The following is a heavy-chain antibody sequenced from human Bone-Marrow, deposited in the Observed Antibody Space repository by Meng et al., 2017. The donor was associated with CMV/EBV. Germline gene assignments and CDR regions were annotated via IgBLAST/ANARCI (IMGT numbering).Heavy chain of an antibody. CDR1: GFTFSSYV. Sequence: GGSLRLSCTTSGFTFSSYVMSWVRQAPGEGLEWLSAISGRGDVTYYADPVRGRFTISRDNSKDTLYLQINSLRAEDTAVYYCARDTRRKGMDVWGQGTTVTVSS. CDR3: ARDTRRKGMDV. V-gene: IGHV3-23*01. J-gene: IGHJ6*02. CDR2: ISGRGDVT.